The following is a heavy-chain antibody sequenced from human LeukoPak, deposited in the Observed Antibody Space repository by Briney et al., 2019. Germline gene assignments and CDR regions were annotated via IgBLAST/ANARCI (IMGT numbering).Heavy chain of an antibody. Sequence: GGSLRLSCAASGFTFKSYDMHWVRHAAGEGLEWVSAIGTAGDTYYPGSVKGRFTISRENAKNSLYLQMNSLRAGDTAVYYCARGGRGSSWFDNWGQGTLVTVSS. CDR2: IGTAGDT. D-gene: IGHD6-13*01. CDR1: GFTFKSYD. CDR3: ARGGRGSSWFDN. J-gene: IGHJ4*02. V-gene: IGHV3-13*01.